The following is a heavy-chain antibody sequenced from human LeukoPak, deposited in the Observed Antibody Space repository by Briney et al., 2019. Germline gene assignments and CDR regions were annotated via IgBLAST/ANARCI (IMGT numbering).Heavy chain of an antibody. V-gene: IGHV3-23*01. Sequence: GGSLRLSCAASGFTFNNYAMTWVRQAPGKGLEWVSAISGSGGSTYYADSVKGRFTISRDNSKNTLYLQMNSLRAEDTAVYYCAKDPRYYYDHGLFDYWGQGTLVTVSS. J-gene: IGHJ4*02. D-gene: IGHD3-22*01. CDR2: ISGSGGST. CDR3: AKDPRYYYDHGLFDY. CDR1: GFTFNNYA.